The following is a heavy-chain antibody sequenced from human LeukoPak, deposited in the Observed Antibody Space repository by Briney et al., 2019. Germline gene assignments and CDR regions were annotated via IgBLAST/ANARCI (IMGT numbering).Heavy chain of an antibody. CDR1: GFTFSNYA. CDR3: ARDPKQQLVLIHYYYGMDV. D-gene: IGHD6-13*01. CDR2: ISYHGTNK. Sequence: PGGSLRLSCAASGFTFSNYAIHWVRQAPGKGLEWVTVISYHGTNKYYADSVKGRFTISRDNSKNTLYLQMNSLRAEDTAVYYCARDPKQQLVLIHYYYGMDVWGQGTTVTVSS. J-gene: IGHJ6*02. V-gene: IGHV3-30-3*01.